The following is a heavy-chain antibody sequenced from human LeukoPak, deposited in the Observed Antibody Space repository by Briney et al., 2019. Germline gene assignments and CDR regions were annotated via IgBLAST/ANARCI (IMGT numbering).Heavy chain of an antibody. CDR3: ARHLGGRYFDWLPYFDY. CDR2: IYPGDSDT. Sequence: GESLQISCKGSGYIFTSYWIGWVRQMPGKGLEWMGIIYPGDSDTRYSPSFQGQVTISADKSIGTAYLQWSSLKASDTAMYYCARHLGGRYFDWLPYFDYWGQGTLVTVSS. CDR1: GYIFTSYW. J-gene: IGHJ4*02. D-gene: IGHD3-9*01. V-gene: IGHV5-51*01.